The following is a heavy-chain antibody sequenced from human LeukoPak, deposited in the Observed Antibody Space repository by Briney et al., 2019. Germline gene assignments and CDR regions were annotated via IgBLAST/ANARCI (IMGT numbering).Heavy chain of an antibody. Sequence: PSETLSLTCTVSGGSISSSSYYWGWIRQPPGKGLEWIGSIYYSGSTYYNPSLKSRVTISVDTSKNQFSLKLSSVTAADTAVYYCAREGYYDSSGFNDAFDIWGQGTMVTVSS. CDR2: IYYSGST. CDR3: AREGYYDSSGFNDAFDI. D-gene: IGHD3-22*01. V-gene: IGHV4-39*07. J-gene: IGHJ3*02. CDR1: GGSISSSSYY.